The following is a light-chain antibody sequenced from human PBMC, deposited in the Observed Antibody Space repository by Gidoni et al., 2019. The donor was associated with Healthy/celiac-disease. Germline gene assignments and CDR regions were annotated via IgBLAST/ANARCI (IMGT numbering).Light chain of an antibody. CDR3: HQYRNWPSLT. J-gene: IGKJ4*01. CDR2: GAS. CDR1: QAINSN. Sequence: EVVMTQSPAIVSVSPGDTATLSCRASQAINSNLAWYQQRPGQAPRLLIYGASTRATGIPARVSGSGSGTEFTLTISSLQFEDFAVYYCHQYRNWPSLTFGGXTKVDIK. V-gene: IGKV3-15*01.